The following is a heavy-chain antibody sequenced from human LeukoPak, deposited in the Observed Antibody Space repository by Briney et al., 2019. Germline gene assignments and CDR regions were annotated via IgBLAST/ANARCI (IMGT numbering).Heavy chain of an antibody. CDR1: GDSVSSNSAA. CDR3: ARSASGYSSSWRGRYFDY. V-gene: IGHV6-1*01. D-gene: IGHD6-13*01. Sequence: SQTLSLTCAISGDSVSSNSAAWNWIRQSPSRGLEWLGRTYYRSKWYNDYAVSVKSRITINPDTSKNQFSLQLNSVTPEDTAVHYCARSASGYSSSWRGRYFDYWGQGTLVTVSS. CDR2: TYYRSKWYN. J-gene: IGHJ4*02.